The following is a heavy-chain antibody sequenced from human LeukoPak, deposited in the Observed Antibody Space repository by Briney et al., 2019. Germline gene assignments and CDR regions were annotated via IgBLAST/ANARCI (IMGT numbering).Heavy chain of an antibody. D-gene: IGHD4-17*01. V-gene: IGHV3-30*18. CDR1: AFTFSNFG. CDR2: ISYDGSNK. J-gene: IGHJ4*02. Sequence: GRSLRPSCAVSAFTFSNFGMHWVRPAPGKGLEWVAVISYDGSNKHYAGSVQGRFSISRDNYKNTLYLQMNSLRVEDTAVYYCAKGWNTVDYWGQGTLVTVSS. CDR3: AKGWNTVDY.